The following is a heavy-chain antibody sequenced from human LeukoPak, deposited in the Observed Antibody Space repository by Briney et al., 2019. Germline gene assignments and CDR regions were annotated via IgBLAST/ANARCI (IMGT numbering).Heavy chain of an antibody. D-gene: IGHD2-21*02. J-gene: IGHJ4*02. Sequence: SETLSLTCTVSGGSISSYYWSWIRQPPGKGLEWIGYIYYSGSTNYNPSLKSRVTISIDTSKNQFSLKLSSVTAADTAVYYCARHGQYCGSDCYPPSFDYWGQGTLVTASS. CDR2: IYYSGST. CDR1: GGSISSYY. CDR3: ARHGQYCGSDCYPPSFDY. V-gene: IGHV4-59*08.